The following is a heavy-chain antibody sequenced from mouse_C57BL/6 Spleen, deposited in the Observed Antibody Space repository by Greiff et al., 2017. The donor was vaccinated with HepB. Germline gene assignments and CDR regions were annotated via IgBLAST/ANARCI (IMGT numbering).Heavy chain of an antibody. J-gene: IGHJ4*01. CDR3: AIYGSSYGGAMDY. CDR2: INPNYGTT. Sequence: EVKLMESGPELVKPGASVKISCKASGYSFTDYNMNWVKQSNGKSLEWIGVINPNYGTTSYNQKFKGKATLTVDQSSSTAYMQLNSLTSEDSAVYYCAIYGSSYGGAMDYWGQGTSVTVSS. V-gene: IGHV1-39*01. D-gene: IGHD1-1*01. CDR1: GYSFTDYN.